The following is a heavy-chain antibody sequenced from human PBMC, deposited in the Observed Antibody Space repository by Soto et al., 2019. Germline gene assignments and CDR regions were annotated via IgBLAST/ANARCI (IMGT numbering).Heavy chain of an antibody. CDR1: GFTVSSNY. CDR2: IYSGGST. CDR3: ARDGWPWWGSGPRGYYYYGMDV. D-gene: IGHD3-10*01. Sequence: GGSLRLSCAASGFTVSSNYMSWVRQAPGKGLEWVSVIYSGGSTYYADSVKGRFTISRDNSKNTLYLQMNSLRAEDTAVYYCARDGWPWWGSGPRGYYYYGMDVWGQGTTVTVSS. J-gene: IGHJ6*02. V-gene: IGHV3-66*01.